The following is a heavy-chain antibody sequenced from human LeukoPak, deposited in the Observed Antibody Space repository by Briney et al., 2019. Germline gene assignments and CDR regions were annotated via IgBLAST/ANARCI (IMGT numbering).Heavy chain of an antibody. J-gene: IGHJ5*02. Sequence: GGSLRLSCAASGFTFSSYSMNWVRQAPGKGLEWVSYISSSSSTIYYADSVKGRFTISRDNAKNSLYLQMNSLRAEDTAVYYCARDPGYCSGGSCYRWGQGTLVTVSS. CDR3: ARDPGYCSGGSCYR. CDR2: ISSSSSTI. V-gene: IGHV3-48*01. CDR1: GFTFSSYS. D-gene: IGHD2-15*01.